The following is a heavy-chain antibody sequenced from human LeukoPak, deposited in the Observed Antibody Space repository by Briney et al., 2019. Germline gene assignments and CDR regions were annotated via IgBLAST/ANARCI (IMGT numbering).Heavy chain of an antibody. CDR2: ISWNSGSI. Sequence: GGSLRLSCAASGFTFDDYAMHWVRHAPGKGLEWVSGISWNSGSIGYADSVKGRFTISRDNAKNSLYLQMNSLRAEDTALYYCARDRGAYCGGDCYSFYYYMDVWGKGTTVTVSS. J-gene: IGHJ6*03. CDR1: GFTFDDYA. CDR3: ARDRGAYCGGDCYSFYYYMDV. V-gene: IGHV3-9*01. D-gene: IGHD2-21*01.